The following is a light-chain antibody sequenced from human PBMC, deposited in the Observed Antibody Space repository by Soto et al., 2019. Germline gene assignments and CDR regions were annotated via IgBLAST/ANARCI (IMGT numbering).Light chain of an antibody. V-gene: IGKV3-15*01. CDR1: QSISET. J-gene: IGKJ1*01. Sequence: EIVLTQSPATLSLSPGGRATLSCRASQSISETLAWYQQKPGQAPRLLIHGASTRATGFPARFSGSGSGTDFTLTISSLQSEDFAVYYCQQYNNWPWTFGQGTKVDI. CDR2: GAS. CDR3: QQYNNWPWT.